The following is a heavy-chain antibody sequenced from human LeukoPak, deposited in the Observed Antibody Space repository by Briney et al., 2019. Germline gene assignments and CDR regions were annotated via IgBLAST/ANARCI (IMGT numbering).Heavy chain of an antibody. CDR2: IYYSGST. CDR3: ASGTTMVRGGFDY. CDR1: GGSISSSSYY. V-gene: IGHV4-39*07. J-gene: IGHJ4*02. D-gene: IGHD3-10*01. Sequence: SETLSLTCTVSGGSISSSSYYWGWIRQPPGKGLEWIGSIYYSGSTYYNPSLKSRVTISVDRSKNQFSLKLSSVTAADTAVYYCASGTTMVRGGFDYWGQGTLVTVSS.